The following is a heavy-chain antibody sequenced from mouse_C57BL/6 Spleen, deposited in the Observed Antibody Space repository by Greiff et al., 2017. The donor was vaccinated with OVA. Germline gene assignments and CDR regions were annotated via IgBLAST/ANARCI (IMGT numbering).Heavy chain of an antibody. Sequence: EVQLQESGPGLVKPSQSLSLTCSVTGYSITSGYYWNWIRQFPGNKLEWMGYISYDGSNNYNPSLKNRISITRDTSKNQFFLKLNSVTTEDTATYYCARESGGLDYWGQGTSVTVSS. CDR2: ISYDGSN. D-gene: IGHD3-1*01. CDR3: ARESGGLDY. V-gene: IGHV3-6*01. J-gene: IGHJ4*01. CDR1: GYSITSGYY.